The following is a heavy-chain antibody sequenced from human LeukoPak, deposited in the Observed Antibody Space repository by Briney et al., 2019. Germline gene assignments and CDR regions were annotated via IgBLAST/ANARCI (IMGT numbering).Heavy chain of an antibody. D-gene: IGHD5-18*01. CDR3: AREVRAMEEFYFDY. CDR2: IYYSGST. CDR1: GGSISSGDYY. Sequence: SETLSLSCTVSGGSISSGDYYWSWIRQPPGKGLEWIGYIYYSGSTYYNPSLKSRVTISVDTSKNQFSLKLSSVTAADTAVYYCAREVRAMEEFYFDYWGQGTLVTVSS. J-gene: IGHJ4*02. V-gene: IGHV4-30-4*01.